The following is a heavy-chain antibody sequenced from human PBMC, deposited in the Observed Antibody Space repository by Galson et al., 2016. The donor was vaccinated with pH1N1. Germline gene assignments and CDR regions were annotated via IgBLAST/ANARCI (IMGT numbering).Heavy chain of an antibody. V-gene: IGHV3-7*01. D-gene: IGHD6-13*01. CDR1: GFSFNHYW. J-gene: IGHJ4*02. Sequence: SLRLSCATSGFSFNHYWMSWVRQAPGKGLEWVANIREDGSEKFYVDSVKGRFTISRDNAKNSLYLQMNSLRAEDTAVYYCARAIGASGAFWGQGTLVTVSS. CDR3: ARAIGASGAF. CDR2: IREDGSEK.